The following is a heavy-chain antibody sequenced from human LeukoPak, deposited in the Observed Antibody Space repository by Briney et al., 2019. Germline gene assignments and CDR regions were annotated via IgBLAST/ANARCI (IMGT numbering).Heavy chain of an antibody. CDR1: GYTFTGYY. D-gene: IGHD3-22*01. V-gene: IGHV1-2*02. CDR3: ARGSLNPGIYYDSSGYYFY. J-gene: IGHJ4*02. Sequence: ASVKVSCKASGYTFTGYYMHWVRQAPGQGLEWMGWINPNSGGTNYAQKFQGRVTMTRDTSISTAYMELSRLRSDDTAVYHCARGSLNPGIYYDSSGYYFYWGQGTLVTVSS. CDR2: INPNSGGT.